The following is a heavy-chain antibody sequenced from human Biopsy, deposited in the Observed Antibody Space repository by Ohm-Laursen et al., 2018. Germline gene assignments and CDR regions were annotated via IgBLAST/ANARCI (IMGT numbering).Heavy chain of an antibody. CDR3: ARDRGQNYFDY. Sequence: TLSLTCTVSGGSISIGGSYWSWIRPHPGKGLEWIGYIYYNGNTNYNPSLKSRVSMSVDTSKNQFSLKLSSVTVADTAVYFCARDRGQNYFDYWGQGIPVTVSS. CDR1: GGSISIGGSY. V-gene: IGHV4-31*03. J-gene: IGHJ4*02. CDR2: IYYNGNT.